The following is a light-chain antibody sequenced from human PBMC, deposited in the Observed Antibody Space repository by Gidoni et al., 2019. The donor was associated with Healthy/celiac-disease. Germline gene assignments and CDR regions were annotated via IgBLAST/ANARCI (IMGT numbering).Light chain of an antibody. J-gene: IGKJ1*01. CDR3: QQSYSSPRT. CDR1: QSISNS. V-gene: IGKV1-39*01. Sequence: DIQMTQSPSSLSASVGDRVTITCRASQSISNSLNWYQQKPGKAPNLLIYGASNLQSGVPSRFSGSGSGTDFTLTISSLQPEDFATYYCQQSYSSPRTFXQXTKVEIK. CDR2: GAS.